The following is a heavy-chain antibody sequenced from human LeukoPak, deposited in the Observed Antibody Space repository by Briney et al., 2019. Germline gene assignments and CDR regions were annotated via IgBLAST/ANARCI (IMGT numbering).Heavy chain of an antibody. CDR3: ARRPIVTSGMDV. J-gene: IGHJ6*02. D-gene: IGHD1-1*01. Sequence: GGSLRLSCAASGFTASHNSMSWVRQAPGKGLEWVSILYSGGSTYYADSVRGRFTISRDISKNTLFLQMNSLSAEDTAVYYCARRPIVTSGMDVWGQGTTVTVSS. CDR1: GFTASHNS. CDR2: LYSGGST. V-gene: IGHV3-66*01.